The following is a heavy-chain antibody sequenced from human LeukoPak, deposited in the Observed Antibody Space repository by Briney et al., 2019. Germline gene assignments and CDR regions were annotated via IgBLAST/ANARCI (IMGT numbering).Heavy chain of an antibody. CDR3: ARIVASGGY. V-gene: IGHV1-8*01. CDR2: MNPNSGNT. CDR1: GYTFTSYD. D-gene: IGHD3-22*01. Sequence: ASVKVSCKASGYTFTSYDINWVRQATGQGLGWMGWMNPNSGNTGYAQKFRGRVTMTRNTSISTAYTELSSLRSEDTAVYYCARIVASGGYWGQGTLVTVSS. J-gene: IGHJ4*02.